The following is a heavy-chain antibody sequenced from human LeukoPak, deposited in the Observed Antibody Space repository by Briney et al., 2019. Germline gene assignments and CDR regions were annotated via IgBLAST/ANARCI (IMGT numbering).Heavy chain of an antibody. CDR3: ARVSGKQSSSWYAFDI. Sequence: GGSLRLSCAASAFTFSSYEMNWVRQAPGKGLEWVSYISSGGTIYYADSVKGRFTISRDNAKNSLYLQMNSLRAEDTAVYYCARVSGKQSSSWYAFDIWGQGTMVTVSS. CDR2: ISSGGTI. D-gene: IGHD6-13*01. CDR1: AFTFSSYE. V-gene: IGHV3-48*03. J-gene: IGHJ3*02.